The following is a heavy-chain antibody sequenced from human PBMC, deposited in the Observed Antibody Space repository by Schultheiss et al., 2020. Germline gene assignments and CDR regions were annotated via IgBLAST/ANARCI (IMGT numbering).Heavy chain of an antibody. Sequence: GGSLRLSCAASGFTFSSYAMSWVRQAPGKGLEWVAAIGSKSGDVYYTASVKGRFTISRDNAKNSLYLQMNSLRAEDTAVYYCARDRGLWLGPGDYYFDYWGQGTLVTVSS. V-gene: IGHV3-21*01. J-gene: IGHJ4*02. CDR1: GFTFSSYA. D-gene: IGHD6-19*01. CDR2: IGSKSGDV. CDR3: ARDRGLWLGPGDYYFDY.